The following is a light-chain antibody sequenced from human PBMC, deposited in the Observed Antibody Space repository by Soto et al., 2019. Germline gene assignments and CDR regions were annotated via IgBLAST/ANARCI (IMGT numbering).Light chain of an antibody. J-gene: IGLJ1*01. CDR2: DVS. CDR3: GSYAGSYKGYV. CDR1: SSDVGGYHY. V-gene: IGLV2-11*01. Sequence: QSALTQPRSVSGSPGQSVTISCTGTSSDVGGYHYVSWYQQHPGKAPKLMIYDVSKRPSGVPDRFSGSKSGNTASLTISGLQAEDEADYYCGSYAGSYKGYVFGTGTKLTVL.